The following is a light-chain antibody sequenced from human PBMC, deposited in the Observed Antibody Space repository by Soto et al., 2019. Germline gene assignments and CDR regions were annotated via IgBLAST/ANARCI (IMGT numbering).Light chain of an antibody. Sequence: QSALTQPASVSGSPGQSITISCTGTSSDVGSYKFVSWYQQYPGKAPKLMIYEGSKRPSGVSDRFSGSKSGNTASLTISGLQAEDEADYFCCSYAGVSNVFGTGTKLTGL. CDR2: EGS. CDR3: CSYAGVSNV. CDR1: SSDVGSYKF. V-gene: IGLV2-23*01. J-gene: IGLJ1*01.